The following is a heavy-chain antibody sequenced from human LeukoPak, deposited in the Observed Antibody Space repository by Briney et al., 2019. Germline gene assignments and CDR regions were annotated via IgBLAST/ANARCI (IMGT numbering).Heavy chain of an antibody. CDR1: GYTFINNG. CDR2: ISANNGNT. Sequence: ASVKVSCKTSGYTFINNGISWVRQAPGQGLEWMGWISANNGNTNYAQKFQGRVTMTTDTSTSTAYMELRSLRSDDTAVYYCARPRNYYGNGGYYNWFDPWGQGTLVTVSS. D-gene: IGHD3-22*01. CDR3: ARPRNYYGNGGYYNWFDP. J-gene: IGHJ5*02. V-gene: IGHV1-18*01.